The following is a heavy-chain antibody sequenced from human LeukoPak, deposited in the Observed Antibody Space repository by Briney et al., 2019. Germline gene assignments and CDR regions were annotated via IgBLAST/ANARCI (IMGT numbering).Heavy chain of an antibody. Sequence: GGSLRLSCAASGFTVSSNYMSWVRQAPGKGLEWVSVIYSGGSTYYADSVKGRFTISRDNSKNTLYLQMNSLRAEDTTVYYCARESGLVIRHLDYWGQGTLVTVSS. CDR2: IYSGGST. CDR3: ARESGLVIRHLDY. V-gene: IGHV3-66*01. D-gene: IGHD3/OR15-3a*01. CDR1: GFTVSSNY. J-gene: IGHJ4*02.